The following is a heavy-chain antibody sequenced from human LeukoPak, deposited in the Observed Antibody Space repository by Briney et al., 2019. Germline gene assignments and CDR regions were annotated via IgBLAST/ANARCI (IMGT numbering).Heavy chain of an antibody. D-gene: IGHD1-26*01. CDR2: IWYDGSNK. CDR3: ARAYRVGATDFDY. CDR1: GFTFSSYG. V-gene: IGHV3-33*01. Sequence: PGGSLRLSCAASGFTFSSYGMHWVRQAPGKGLEWVAVIWYDGSNKYYADSVKGRFTISRDNSKNTLYLQMNSLRAEDTAVYYCARAYRVGATDFDYWGQGTLVTVSS. J-gene: IGHJ4*02.